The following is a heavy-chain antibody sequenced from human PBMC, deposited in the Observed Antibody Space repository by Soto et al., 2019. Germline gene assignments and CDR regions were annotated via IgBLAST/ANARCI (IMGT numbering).Heavy chain of an antibody. J-gene: IGHJ5*02. V-gene: IGHV3-33*01. CDR3: ARGGWGGDSAYNWFDP. Sequence: QAQLVESGGGVVQPGRSLRLSCAASGFTFSSYGMHWVRQAPGKGLEWVAVIWYDGSNKYYADSVKGRFTISRDNSKNTLYLQMNSLRAEDTAVYYCARGGWGGDSAYNWFDPWGQGTLVTVSS. D-gene: IGHD2-21*02. CDR2: IWYDGSNK. CDR1: GFTFSSYG.